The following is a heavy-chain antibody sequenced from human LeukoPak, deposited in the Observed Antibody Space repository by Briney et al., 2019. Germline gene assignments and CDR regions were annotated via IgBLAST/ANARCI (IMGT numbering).Heavy chain of an antibody. V-gene: IGHV3-30*18. CDR1: GFTFSSYA. Sequence: PGGSLRLSCAASGFTFSSYAMSWVRQAPGKGLEWVAVISYDGSNKYYADSVKGRFTISRDNSKNTLYLQMNSLRAEDTAVYYCAKEHGYYYDSSGYSLFDYWGQGTLVTVSS. CDR2: ISYDGSNK. CDR3: AKEHGYYYDSSGYSLFDY. J-gene: IGHJ4*02. D-gene: IGHD3-22*01.